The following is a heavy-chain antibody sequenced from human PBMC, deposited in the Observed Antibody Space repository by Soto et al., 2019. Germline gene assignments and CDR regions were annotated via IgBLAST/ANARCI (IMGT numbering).Heavy chain of an antibody. CDR1: GYTLAEVS. CDR2: FDPEHDET. V-gene: IGHV1-24*01. CDR3: AAAASCHGATGYSDHNWFDP. J-gene: IGHJ5*02. D-gene: IGHD2-15*01. Sequence: QVQLIQSGAEVKRPGASVKVSCKVSGYTLAEVSIHWVRQAPGKGLEWMGGFDPEHDETLFAQRFQGRVTMTEDSSADTAYMELNSLRSADTAVYYCAAAASCHGATGYSDHNWFDPWGQGTLVTVSS.